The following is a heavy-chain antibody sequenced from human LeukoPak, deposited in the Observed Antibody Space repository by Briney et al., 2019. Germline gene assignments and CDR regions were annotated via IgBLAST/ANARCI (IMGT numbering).Heavy chain of an antibody. CDR1: GGSLSGYY. J-gene: IGHJ4*02. CDR3: ARRDFWSGYYNY. CDR2: INHSGNT. D-gene: IGHD3-3*01. Sequence: PSETLSLTCAAYGGSLSGYYWNWIRQPPGKGLEWIGEINHSGNTNYNPSLKSRVTISVDTSKHQFSLKLSSVTAADTAVYYCARRDFWSGYYNYWGQGTLVSVSS. V-gene: IGHV4-34*01.